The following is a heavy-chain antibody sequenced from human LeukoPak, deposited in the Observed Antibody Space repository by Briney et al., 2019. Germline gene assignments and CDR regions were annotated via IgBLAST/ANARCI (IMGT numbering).Heavy chain of an antibody. D-gene: IGHD3-22*01. Sequence: GESLKISCKGSGYSFTSYWIGWVRQAPGQGLEWMGWINPNSGGTNYAQKFQGRVTMTRDTSISTAYMELSRLRSDDTAVYYCASGYYYDSSGSPAFDIWGQGTMVTVSS. CDR1: GYSFTSYW. CDR2: INPNSGGT. CDR3: ASGYYYDSSGSPAFDI. V-gene: IGHV1-2*02. J-gene: IGHJ3*02.